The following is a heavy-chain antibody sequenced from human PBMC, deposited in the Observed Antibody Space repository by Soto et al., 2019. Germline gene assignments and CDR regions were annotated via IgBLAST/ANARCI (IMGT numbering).Heavy chain of an antibody. CDR3: ARDQSSNYDSSGTSAEYFQH. J-gene: IGHJ1*01. V-gene: IGHV3-33*01. D-gene: IGHD3-22*01. CDR1: GFTFSSYG. CDR2: IWYDGSNK. Sequence: PGGSLRLSCAASGFTFSSYGMHWVRQAPGKGLEWVAVIWYDGSNKYYADSVKGRFTISRDNSKNTLYLQMNSLRAEDTAVYYCARDQSSNYDSSGTSAEYFQHWGQGT.